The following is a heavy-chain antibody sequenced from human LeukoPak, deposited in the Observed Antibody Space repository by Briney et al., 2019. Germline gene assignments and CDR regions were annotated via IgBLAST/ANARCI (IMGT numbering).Heavy chain of an antibody. CDR3: ARDPPAVAANTYG. Sequence: GGSLRLSCAASGFTVSNHYMRWVRQARGKGVEWVSLIYTGGATFYADAVKGRFTISRDVSKNTLYLQMNSLRAEDTAVYYCARDPPAVAANTYGWGQGTLVTVSS. D-gene: IGHD6-6*01. CDR1: GFTVSNHY. V-gene: IGHV3-66*01. CDR2: IYTGGAT. J-gene: IGHJ4*02.